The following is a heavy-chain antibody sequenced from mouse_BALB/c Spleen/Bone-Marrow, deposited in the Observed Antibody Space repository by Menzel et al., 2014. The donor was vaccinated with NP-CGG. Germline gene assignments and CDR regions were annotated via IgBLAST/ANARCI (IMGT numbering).Heavy chain of an antibody. Sequence: VQLQQSGAELVKPGASVKLSCIASGFNIKDTYMHWVKQRPEQGLEWIGRIDPANGNTKYDPKFQGKATITANTSSNTAYLQLSSLTSEDTAVYYCARNGYYVFYYAMDYWGQGTSVTVSS. CDR1: GFNIKDTY. J-gene: IGHJ4*01. CDR3: ARNGYYVFYYAMDY. V-gene: IGHV14-3*02. CDR2: IDPANGNT. D-gene: IGHD2-3*01.